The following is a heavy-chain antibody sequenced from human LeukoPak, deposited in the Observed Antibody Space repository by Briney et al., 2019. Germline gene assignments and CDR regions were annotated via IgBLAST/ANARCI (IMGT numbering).Heavy chain of an antibody. Sequence: SETLSLTCAVYGGSFSGYYWSWIRQPPGKGLEWIGEINHSGSTNYNPSLKSRVTISVATSKNQFSLKLSSVTAADTAVYYCARRIEERYCSSTSCYQMRYFDYWGQGTLVTVSS. CDR3: ARRIEERYCSSTSCYQMRYFDY. CDR1: GGSFSGYY. CDR2: INHSGST. D-gene: IGHD2-2*01. J-gene: IGHJ4*02. V-gene: IGHV4-34*01.